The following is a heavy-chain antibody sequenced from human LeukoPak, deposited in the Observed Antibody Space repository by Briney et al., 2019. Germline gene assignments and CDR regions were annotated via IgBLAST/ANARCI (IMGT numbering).Heavy chain of an antibody. Sequence: PSETLSLTCTVSGGSISSYYWSWIRQPPGKGLEWIGYIYYSGSTNYNPSLKSRVTISVDTSKNQFSLKLSSVTAADTAVYYCARQDSYGSVYYFDYWSQGTLVTVSS. CDR2: IYYSGST. D-gene: IGHD5-18*01. CDR1: GGSISSYY. V-gene: IGHV4-59*08. CDR3: ARQDSYGSVYYFDY. J-gene: IGHJ4*02.